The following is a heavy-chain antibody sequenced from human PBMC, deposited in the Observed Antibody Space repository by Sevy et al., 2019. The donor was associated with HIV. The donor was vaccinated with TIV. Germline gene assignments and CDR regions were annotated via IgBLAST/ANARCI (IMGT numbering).Heavy chain of an antibody. V-gene: IGHV1-8*01. CDR1: GYTFTSYD. Sequence: ASVVSCKASGYTFTSYDINWVRQATGQGLERMGWMNPNSGNTGYAQKFQGRVTMTRNTSISTAYMELSSLRSEDTAVYYCARGLVVVAASPGYWFDPWGQGTLVTVSS. CDR2: MNPNSGNT. CDR3: ARGLVVVAASPGYWFDP. D-gene: IGHD2-15*01. J-gene: IGHJ5*02.